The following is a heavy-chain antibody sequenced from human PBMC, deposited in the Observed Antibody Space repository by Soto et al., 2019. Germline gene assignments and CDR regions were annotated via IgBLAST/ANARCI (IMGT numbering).Heavy chain of an antibody. V-gene: IGHV1-18*04. D-gene: IGHD3-3*01. CDR1: GYSFTSYG. CDR2: ISTYNGNI. Sequence: ASVKVSCKSSGYSFTSYGISWVRQAPGQGLEWMGWISTYNGNINYAQNFKGRVNMTTDASTRTVHMQLSSLRSDDTAVYYCARDSQLPSYGVVVPNRFDYWG. CDR3: ARDSQLPSYGVVVPNRFDY. J-gene: IGHJ5*01.